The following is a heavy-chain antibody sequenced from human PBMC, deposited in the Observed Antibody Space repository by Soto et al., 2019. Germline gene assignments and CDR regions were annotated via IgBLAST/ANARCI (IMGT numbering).Heavy chain of an antibody. D-gene: IGHD6-13*01. Sequence: QVQLVESGGGAVLAGMSLRLSCAGSGFTFSDYAMYWVRQAPGKGLEWVAVTSDDGSNSYYTESVKGRFTITRDNSKNAMFLHMNSLRRDDTAVYYCAKGSPDSSWLDLGQGTLVAVGS. J-gene: IGHJ4*02. V-gene: IGHV3-30*18. CDR3: AKGSPDSSWLD. CDR2: TSDDGSNS. CDR1: GFTFSDYA.